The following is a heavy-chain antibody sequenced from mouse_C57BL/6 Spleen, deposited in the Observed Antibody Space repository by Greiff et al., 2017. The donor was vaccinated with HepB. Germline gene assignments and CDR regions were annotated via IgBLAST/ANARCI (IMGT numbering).Heavy chain of an antibody. Sequence: QVQLQQPGAELVRPGSSVKLSCKASGYTFTSYWMHWVKQRPIQGLEWIGNIDPSDSETHYNQKFKDKATLTVDKSSSTAYMQLSSLTSEDSAVYYCARGYGSSDVWYFDVWGTGTTVTVSS. V-gene: IGHV1-52*01. CDR1: GYTFTSYW. CDR2: IDPSDSET. CDR3: ARGYGSSDVWYFDV. D-gene: IGHD1-1*02. J-gene: IGHJ1*03.